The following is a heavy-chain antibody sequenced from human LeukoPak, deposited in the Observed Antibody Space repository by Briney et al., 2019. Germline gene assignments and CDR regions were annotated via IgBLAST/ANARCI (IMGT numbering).Heavy chain of an antibody. CDR2: IRGSGGST. J-gene: IGHJ6*03. V-gene: IGHV3-23*01. D-gene: IGHD3-10*01. Sequence: PSETLSLTCTVSGGSISSSAYHWGWIRQPPGKGLEWVSGIRGSGGSTNYAESVKGRFTISRDNSKNTLYLQMNSLRAEDTAIYYCAKDDGRTDYYGSGGYYKGEHYMDVWGKGTTVTISS. CDR1: GGSISSSAYH. CDR3: AKDDGRTDYYGSGGYYKGEHYMDV.